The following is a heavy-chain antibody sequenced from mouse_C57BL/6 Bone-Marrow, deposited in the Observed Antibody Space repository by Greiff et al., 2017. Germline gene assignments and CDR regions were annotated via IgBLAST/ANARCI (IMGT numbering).Heavy chain of an antibody. J-gene: IGHJ2*01. V-gene: IGHV1-69*01. D-gene: IGHD2-3*01. CDR1: GYTFTSYW. Sequence: QVQLQQSGAELVMPGASVKLSCKASGYTFTSYWMHWVKQRPGKGLEWIGEFDPSTSDTNYNEKFKGKSTLTVDKSSSTAYMQLSSLTSEDSAVYYSARTGDGYYDYWGQGTTLTVSS. CDR3: ARTGDGYYDY. CDR2: FDPSTSDT.